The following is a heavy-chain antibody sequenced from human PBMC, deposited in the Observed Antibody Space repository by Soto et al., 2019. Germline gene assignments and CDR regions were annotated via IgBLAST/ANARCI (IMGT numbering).Heavy chain of an antibody. CDR2: IIPVLGVG. D-gene: IGHD5-18*01. CDR1: GGTFGNHA. V-gene: IGHV1-69*09. J-gene: IGHJ4*02. CDR3: AREAGYSYGYVFDY. Sequence: QAQLVQSGAEVKKPGSSVKVSCTASGGTFGNHAISWVRQAPGQGLEWMGGIIPVLGVGDNAQKFQGRVTITADTSTNTAYMALTSLRSEDTAHYSCAREAGYSYGYVFDYWGQGTLVIVSS.